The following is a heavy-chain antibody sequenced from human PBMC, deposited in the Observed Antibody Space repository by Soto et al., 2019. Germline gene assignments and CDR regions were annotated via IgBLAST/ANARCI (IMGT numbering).Heavy chain of an antibody. CDR1: GGSIRSGGYY. Sequence: PSETLSLTCTVSGGSIRSGGYYWGWIRQHPGKGLESIGYIYYTGSTSYNPSLESRTTLSVDTSKNQFSLRLTSLTAADTAVYFCARILWSGYVFADYWGKGILVTVSS. V-gene: IGHV4-31*03. J-gene: IGHJ4*02. CDR3: ARILWSGYVFADY. D-gene: IGHD5-12*01. CDR2: IYYTGST.